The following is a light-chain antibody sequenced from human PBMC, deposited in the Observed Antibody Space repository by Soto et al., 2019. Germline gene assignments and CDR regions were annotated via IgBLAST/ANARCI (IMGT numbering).Light chain of an antibody. J-gene: IGLJ1*01. CDR1: ISNIGNNY. CDR3: AAWDDTVRSYV. V-gene: IGLV1-47*01. Sequence: QSVLTQPPSVSGTPGQRVTISCSGSISNIGNNYVYWFQQLPGTAPKVLSNRNDQRPSGVPGRFSGSKSGTSASLAISGLRSEDEAEYYCAAWDDTVRSYVFGTGTKVTVL. CDR2: RND.